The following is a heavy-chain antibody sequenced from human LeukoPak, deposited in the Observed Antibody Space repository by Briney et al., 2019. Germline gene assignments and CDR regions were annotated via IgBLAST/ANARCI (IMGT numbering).Heavy chain of an antibody. D-gene: IGHD2-2*01. Sequence: GSLRLSCAASGFTFSNAWMSWFRQAPGKGLEWVGFIRSKAYGGTTEYAASVKGRFTISRDDSKSIAYLQMNSLKAEDTAVYYCTRVVVGYCSSTSCYGGYFDYWGQGTLVTVSS. V-gene: IGHV3-49*03. CDR1: GFTFSNAW. CDR3: TRVVVGYCSSTSCYGGYFDY. CDR2: IRSKAYGGTT. J-gene: IGHJ4*02.